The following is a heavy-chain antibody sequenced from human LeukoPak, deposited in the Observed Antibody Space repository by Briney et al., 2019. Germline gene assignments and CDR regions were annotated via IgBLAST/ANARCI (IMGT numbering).Heavy chain of an antibody. D-gene: IGHD6-19*01. CDR3: AKKSSSGLKGHFDY. J-gene: IGHJ4*02. Sequence: GGSLRLSCAASGFTFSSYAMSWVRQAPGKGLEWVSTISGSGANTHYAASVKGRFTISRDDSKNTLYVQMNSLRVEDTAVYYCAKKSSSGLKGHFDYWGQGTLVTVSS. CDR1: GFTFSSYA. V-gene: IGHV3-23*01. CDR2: ISGSGANT.